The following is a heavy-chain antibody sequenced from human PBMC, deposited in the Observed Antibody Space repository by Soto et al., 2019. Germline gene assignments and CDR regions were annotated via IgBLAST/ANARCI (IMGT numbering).Heavy chain of an antibody. D-gene: IGHD3-10*01. J-gene: IGHJ4*02. CDR3: ARDSGGLGELFK. V-gene: IGHV3-30-3*01. Sequence: QVQLVESGGGVVQPGRSLRLSCAASGFTFSSYAMHWVRQAPGKGLEWVAVISYDGSNKYYADSVKGRFTICRVNSNNTAHLQMESLRAGDTAVYYCARDSGGLGELFKWGQGALVSVSS. CDR1: GFTFSSYA. CDR2: ISYDGSNK.